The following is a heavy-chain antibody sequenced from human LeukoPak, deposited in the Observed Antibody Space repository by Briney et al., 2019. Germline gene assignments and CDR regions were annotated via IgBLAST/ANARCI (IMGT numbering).Heavy chain of an antibody. Sequence: PGGSLRLSCAASGFTFSSYGMHWVRQAPGKGLEWVAVIWYDGSNKYHADSVKGRFTISRDNSKNTLYLQMNSLRAEDTAVYYCARWDTAYAFDIWGQGTMVTVSS. J-gene: IGHJ3*02. CDR1: GFTFSSYG. V-gene: IGHV3-33*01. D-gene: IGHD5-18*01. CDR2: IWYDGSNK. CDR3: ARWDTAYAFDI.